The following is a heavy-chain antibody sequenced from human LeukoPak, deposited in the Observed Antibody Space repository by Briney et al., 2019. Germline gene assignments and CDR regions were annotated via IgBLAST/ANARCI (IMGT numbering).Heavy chain of an antibody. CDR3: AREEGSGYDWVPDY. V-gene: IGHV1-2*02. D-gene: IGHD5-12*01. CDR2: INPNSGGT. CDR1: GYTFTVYY. J-gene: IGHJ4*02. Sequence: GASVNVSFKASGYTFTVYYMHWVRQAPGQGLEWMGWINPNSGGTNYAQKFQGRVTMTRDTSISTAYVELSRLRSDDTAVYYCAREEGSGYDWVPDYWGQGTLVTVSS.